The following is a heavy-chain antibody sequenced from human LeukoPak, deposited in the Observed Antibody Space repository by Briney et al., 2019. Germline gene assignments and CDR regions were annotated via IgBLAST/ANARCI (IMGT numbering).Heavy chain of an antibody. CDR2: IYYSGST. D-gene: IGHD5-12*01. Sequence: SETLSLTCTVSGGSISSSSYYWGWIRQPPGKGLEWIGSIYYSGSTNYNPSLKSRVTISVDTSKSQFSLKLSSVTAADTAVYYCARRFRGYSGYVGYWGQGTLVTVSS. CDR3: ARRFRGYSGYVGY. V-gene: IGHV4-39*07. J-gene: IGHJ4*02. CDR1: GGSISSSSYY.